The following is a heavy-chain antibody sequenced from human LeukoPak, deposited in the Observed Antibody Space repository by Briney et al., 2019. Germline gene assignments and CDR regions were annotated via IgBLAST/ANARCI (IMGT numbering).Heavy chain of an antibody. CDR3: ARRKSSGYYDW. D-gene: IGHD3-22*01. V-gene: IGHV4-38-2*01. Sequence: SETLSLTYAVSGYSISSGYYWGWIRQPPGKGLEWIGSIYHSGSTYYNPSLKSRVTISVDTSKNQFSLKLSSVTAADTAVYYCARRKSSGYYDWWGQGTLVTVSS. J-gene: IGHJ4*02. CDR1: GYSISSGYY. CDR2: IYHSGST.